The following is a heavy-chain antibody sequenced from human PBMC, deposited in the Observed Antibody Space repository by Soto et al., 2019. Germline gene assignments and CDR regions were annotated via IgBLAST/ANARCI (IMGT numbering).Heavy chain of an antibody. CDR1: GYTFTSYA. CDR2: INAGNGNT. Sequence: QVQLVQSGAEVKKPGASVKVSCKASGYTFTSYAIHWVRQAPGQRLEWMGWINAGNGNTKYSQKFQGRVTITRDTSVSTAYMDLSSLRSEDTSVYYCASSIRLAGDYWGQGTLVTVSS. CDR3: ASSIRLAGDY. V-gene: IGHV1-3*01. J-gene: IGHJ4*02.